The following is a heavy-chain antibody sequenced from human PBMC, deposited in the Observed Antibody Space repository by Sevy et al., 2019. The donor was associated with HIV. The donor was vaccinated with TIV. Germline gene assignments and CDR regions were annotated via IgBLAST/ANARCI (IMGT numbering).Heavy chain of an antibody. CDR3: ARASPSYYFDY. CDR1: EFTVSSNY. V-gene: IGHV3-53*01. CDR2: IYSGGST. D-gene: IGHD2-2*01. Sequence: GGSLRLSCAASEFTVSSNYMSWVRQAPGKGLEWVSVIYSGGSTYYADSVKGRFTISRDNSKNTLYLQMNSLRAEDTAVYYCARASPSYYFDYWGQGTLVTVSS. J-gene: IGHJ4*02.